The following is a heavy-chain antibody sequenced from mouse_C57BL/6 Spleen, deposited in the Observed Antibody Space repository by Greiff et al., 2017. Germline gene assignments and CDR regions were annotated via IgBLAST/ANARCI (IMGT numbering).Heavy chain of an antibody. Sequence: VKLMASGPGLVAPSQSLSITCTVSGFSLTCSGVRWVRQPPGKGLEWLGVIWGDGSTNYHSALISRLSISKNNSKSQVFLKLNSLQTDDTATYYCAKQQLGYFDSWGQGTTRTVSS. D-gene: IGHD6-1*01. CDR2: IWGDGST. CDR3: AKQQLGYFDS. V-gene: IGHV2-3*01. J-gene: IGHJ2*01. CDR1: GFSLTCSG.